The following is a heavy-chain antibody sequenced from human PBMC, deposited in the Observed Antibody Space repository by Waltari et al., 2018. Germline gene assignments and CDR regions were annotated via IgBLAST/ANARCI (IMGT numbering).Heavy chain of an antibody. CDR3: AKADFGNYPDY. V-gene: IGHV3-30-3*01. CDR2: ISYDGSNK. CDR1: GFTFRSYA. J-gene: IGHJ4*02. D-gene: IGHD4-17*01. Sequence: QVQLVESGGGVVQPGRSLRLSCAASGFTFRSYAMPWVRQAPGKGLEWVAVISYDGSNKYYADSVKGRFTISRDNSKNTLYLQMNSLRAEDTAVYYCAKADFGNYPDYWGQGTLVTVSS.